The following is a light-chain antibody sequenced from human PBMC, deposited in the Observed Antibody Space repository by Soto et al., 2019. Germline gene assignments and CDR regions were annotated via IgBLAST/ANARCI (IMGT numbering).Light chain of an antibody. V-gene: IGLV2-14*01. CDR3: NSYTNATAREV. CDR2: EVS. Sequence: QSVLTQPASVSGSLGQSITISCTGTSSDVGGYKYVSWYQQHPGKAPKLIIYEVSNRPSGVSDRFSASKSGNTASLTISGLQAVDEADYYCNSYTNATAREVFGTGTKVTVL. CDR1: SSDVGGYKY. J-gene: IGLJ1*01.